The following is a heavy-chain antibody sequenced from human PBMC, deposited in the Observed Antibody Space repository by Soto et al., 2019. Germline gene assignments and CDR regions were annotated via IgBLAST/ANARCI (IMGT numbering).Heavy chain of an antibody. CDR3: ARVSGDSYYFDY. CDR2: IYYSGST. CDR1: GGSISSYY. D-gene: IGHD2-21*02. V-gene: IGHV4-59*01. J-gene: IGHJ4*02. Sequence: PSETLSLTCTVSGGSISSYYWSWIRQPPGKGLEWIGYIYYSGSTNYNPSLKSRVTISVDTSKNQFSLKLSSVTAADTAVYYCARVSGDSYYFDYWGQGTLVTVSS.